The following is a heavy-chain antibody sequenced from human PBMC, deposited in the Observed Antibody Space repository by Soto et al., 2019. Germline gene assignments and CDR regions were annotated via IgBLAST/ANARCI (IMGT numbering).Heavy chain of an antibody. V-gene: IGHV3-30*18. D-gene: IGHD1-26*01. J-gene: IGHJ4*02. CDR1: GFTFSSYG. CDR3: AKDRYSGTYPTDFDY. Sequence: GGPLRLSCAGSGFTFSSYGIQWVRQAPGKGLEWVALISYDGGNEKYTESVKDRFTISRDDSHNVAYLQMSSLRTEDTAMYYCAKDRYSGTYPTDFDYWGQGSLVTVSS. CDR2: ISYDGGNE.